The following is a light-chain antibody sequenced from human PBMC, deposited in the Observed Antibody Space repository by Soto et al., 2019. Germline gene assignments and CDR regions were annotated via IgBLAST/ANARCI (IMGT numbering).Light chain of an antibody. J-gene: IGKJ4*01. CDR2: DAS. V-gene: IGKV3-11*01. CDR3: QPRRNLLT. Sequence: EIVLTQSPATLSLSPGERATLSCRASQSVSSYLAWYQQKPGQAPRLLIYDASNRATGIPARFSGSGSGTDFTVTISRLELEDCAGYYLQPRRNLLTFGGGTKVEI. CDR1: QSVSSY.